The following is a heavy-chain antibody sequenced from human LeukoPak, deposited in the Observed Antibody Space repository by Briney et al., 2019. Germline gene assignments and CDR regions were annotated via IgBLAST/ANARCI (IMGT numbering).Heavy chain of an antibody. V-gene: IGHV1-2*06. CDR1: AYTFTNYY. J-gene: IGHJ3*02. CDR2: INTNIGGT. CDR3: ARDSQSWFYYDSSGFDAFDI. D-gene: IGHD3-22*01. Sequence: GASVKVSCKASAYTFTNYYIHWVRRAPGQGLEWMGRINTNIGGTDYAQEFQGRVTMTRDSSISTDYMDLSRLTSDDTAVYYCARDSQSWFYYDSSGFDAFDIWGQGTMVTVSS.